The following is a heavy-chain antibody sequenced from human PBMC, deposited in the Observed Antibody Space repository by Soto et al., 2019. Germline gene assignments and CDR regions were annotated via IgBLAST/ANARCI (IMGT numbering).Heavy chain of an antibody. J-gene: IGHJ4*02. V-gene: IGHV1-18*01. Sequence: ASVKVSCKASGYTFTSYGISWVRQAPGQGLEWMGWISAYNGNTNYAQKLQGRVTMTTDTSTSTAYMELRSLRSDDTAVYYCAREWAASGTTTPHPFHYWGQGTLVTVSS. D-gene: IGHD1-1*01. CDR1: GYTFTSYG. CDR3: AREWAASGTTTPHPFHY. CDR2: ISAYNGNT.